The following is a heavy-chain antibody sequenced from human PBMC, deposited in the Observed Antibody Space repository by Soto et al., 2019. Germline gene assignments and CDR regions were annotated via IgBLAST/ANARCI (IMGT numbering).Heavy chain of an antibody. Sequence: SETMSLTCTVSGGSISSGGYYWSRISQHPGKGLEWIGYIYDSGSTYYNPSLKSRVIVSVDTSKSQFSLKLSSVTAADTAVYYCARAAAAGNGRRMDVWGQG. D-gene: IGHD6-13*01. CDR1: GGSISSGGYY. CDR2: IYDSGST. V-gene: IGHV4-31*03. J-gene: IGHJ6*02. CDR3: ARAAAAGNGRRMDV.